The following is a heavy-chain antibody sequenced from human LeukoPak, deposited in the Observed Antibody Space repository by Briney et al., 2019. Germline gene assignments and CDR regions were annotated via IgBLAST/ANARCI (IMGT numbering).Heavy chain of an antibody. J-gene: IGHJ5*02. CDR2: ISSSSSYI. CDR3: ASQEYCSGWGHNWFDP. D-gene: IGHD6-19*01. V-gene: IGHV3-21*01. CDR1: GFTFSSYS. Sequence: GGSLRLSCAASGFTFSSYSMNWVRQAPGKGLEWVSSISSSSSYIYYADSVKGRFTISRDNAKNSLYLQMNSLRAEDTAVYYCASQEYCSGWGHNWFDPWGQGTLVTVSS.